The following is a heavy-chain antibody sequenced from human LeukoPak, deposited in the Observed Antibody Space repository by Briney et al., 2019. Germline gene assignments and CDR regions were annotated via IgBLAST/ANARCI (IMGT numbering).Heavy chain of an antibody. CDR3: ARVDSSGLYGMDV. CDR2: ISAYNGKT. CDR1: GYTFTSYG. Sequence: ASVKVSCKASGYTFTSYGISWVRQAPGQGLEWMGWISAYNGKTNYAQRLQGRVTMTTDTSTSTADMELRSLRSDDTAVYYCARVDSSGLYGMDVWGQGTTVTVSS. J-gene: IGHJ6*02. V-gene: IGHV1-18*01. D-gene: IGHD6-19*01.